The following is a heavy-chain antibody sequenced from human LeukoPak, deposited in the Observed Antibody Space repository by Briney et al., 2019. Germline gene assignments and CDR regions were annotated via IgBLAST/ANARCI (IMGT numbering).Heavy chain of an antibody. CDR1: GFTFDDYG. J-gene: IGHJ4*02. CDR3: ARDAIRYCSSTSCYDFFDY. CDR2: INWNGGST. V-gene: IGHV3-20*04. D-gene: IGHD2-2*01. Sequence: GGSLRLSCAASGFTFDDYGMSWVRQAPGKGLEWVSGINWNGGSTGYADSVKGRFTISRDNAKNSLYLQINSLRAEDTALYYCARDAIRYCSSTSCYDFFDYWGQGTLVTVSS.